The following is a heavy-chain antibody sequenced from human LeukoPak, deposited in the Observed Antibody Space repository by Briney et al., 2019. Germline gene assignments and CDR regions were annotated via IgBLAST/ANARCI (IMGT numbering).Heavy chain of an antibody. Sequence: PGGSLRLSCAASGFTFSSYGMHWVRQAPGKGLEGVAVISYDGSNKYYADSVKGRFTISRDNSKNTLYLQMNSLRAEDTAVYYCAKDLLRYCSGGSCSSFDYWGQGTLVTVSS. V-gene: IGHV3-30*18. J-gene: IGHJ4*02. CDR1: GFTFSSYG. CDR3: AKDLLRYCSGGSCSSFDY. CDR2: ISYDGSNK. D-gene: IGHD2-15*01.